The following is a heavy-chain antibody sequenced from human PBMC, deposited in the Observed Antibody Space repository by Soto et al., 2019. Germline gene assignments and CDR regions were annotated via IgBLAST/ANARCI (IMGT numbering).Heavy chain of an antibody. V-gene: IGHV1-69*01. CDR2: IIPIFTTA. J-gene: IGHJ4*02. D-gene: IGHD3-3*01. Sequence: QVQLVQSGAEVKKPGSSVKVSCKASGGTFSSYAISWVRQAPGQGLEWMGGIIPIFTTANYAQNFQGRVPITADECKSTAYMELSSLRSEDTAVYYCARRATNDFDFWSGYYDFDYWGQGTLVTVSS. CDR3: ARRATNDFDFWSGYYDFDY. CDR1: GGTFSSYA.